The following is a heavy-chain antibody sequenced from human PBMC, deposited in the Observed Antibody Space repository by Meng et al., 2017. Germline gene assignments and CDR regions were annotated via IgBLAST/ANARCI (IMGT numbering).Heavy chain of an antibody. V-gene: IGHV4-61*01. J-gene: IGHJ4*02. CDR1: GDFVTVGSHY. CDR2: IDYGGST. Sequence: QVQRVESGPGLVRPSGSLSLTCTVSGDFVTVGSHYWGWIWQPPGKGLEWIGYIDYGGSTSYNPSLRSRVTISVDTSNNQFSLKLSSVTAADTAVFYCARTRGDYYFDYWGQGTLVTVSS. D-gene: IGHD3-16*01. CDR3: ARTRGDYYFDY.